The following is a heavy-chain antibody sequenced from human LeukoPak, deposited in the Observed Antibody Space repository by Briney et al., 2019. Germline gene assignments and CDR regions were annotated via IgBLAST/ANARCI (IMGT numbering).Heavy chain of an antibody. CDR2: FDPEDGET. CDR3: ARESTYGGNHPHFDY. CDR1: GYTLTELS. J-gene: IGHJ4*02. V-gene: IGHV1-24*01. Sequence: GASVKVSCKVSGYTLTELSMHWVRQAPGKGLEWMGGFDPEDGETIYAQKFQGRVTMTEDTSTDTAYMELSSLRAEDTAVYYCARESTYGGNHPHFDYWGQGTLVTVSS. D-gene: IGHD4-23*01.